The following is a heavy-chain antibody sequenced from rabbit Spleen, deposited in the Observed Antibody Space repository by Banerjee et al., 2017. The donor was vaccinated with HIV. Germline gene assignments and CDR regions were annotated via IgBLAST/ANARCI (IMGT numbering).Heavy chain of an antibody. Sequence: QEQLVESGGGLVKPGGSLALTCKASGFSLSYNYVMCWVRQAPGKGLEWIACINSKSGENVYATWSKGRFTISKTSSTTVTLQMTSLTAADTATYFCARNYVNAFDPWGPGTLVTV. J-gene: IGHJ2*01. D-gene: IGHD1-1*01. CDR2: INSKSGEN. V-gene: IGHV1S45*01. CDR1: GFSLSYNYV. CDR3: ARNYVNAFDP.